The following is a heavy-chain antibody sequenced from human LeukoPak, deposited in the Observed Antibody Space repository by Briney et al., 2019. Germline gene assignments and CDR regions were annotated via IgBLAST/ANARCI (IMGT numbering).Heavy chain of an antibody. CDR3: ARDVSSY. CDR1: GGSISSYY. Sequence: SETLSPTCTVSGGSISSYYWSWIRQPPGKGLEWVGYIHYSGSTNYNPSLKSRVTISLDTSKNQFSLKLNSVTAADTAVYYCARDVSSYWGQGTLVTVSS. V-gene: IGHV4-59*01. J-gene: IGHJ4*02. D-gene: IGHD6-6*01. CDR2: IHYSGST.